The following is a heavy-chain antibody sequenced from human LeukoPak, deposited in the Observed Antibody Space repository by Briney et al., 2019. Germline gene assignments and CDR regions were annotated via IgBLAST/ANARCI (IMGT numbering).Heavy chain of an antibody. V-gene: IGHV1-8*01. Sequence: ASVKVSCKASGYTFTSYDINWVRQATGQGLEWMGWMNPNSGNTGYAQKFQGRVTMTRNTSISTAYMELSSLRSEDTAVYYCAREYGSGSYPNYPRDWFDPWGQGTLVTVSS. CDR1: GYTFTSYD. J-gene: IGHJ5*02. D-gene: IGHD3-10*01. CDR3: AREYGSGSYPNYPRDWFDP. CDR2: MNPNSGNT.